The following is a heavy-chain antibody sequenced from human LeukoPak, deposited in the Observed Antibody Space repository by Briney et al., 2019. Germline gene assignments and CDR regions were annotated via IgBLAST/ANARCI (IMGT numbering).Heavy chain of an antibody. CDR3: ARAILGDSVAFEM. CDR2: ISYDGSKE. CDR1: GLTFNSYV. V-gene: IGHV3-30*03. Sequence: GRSLRLSCAASGLTFNSYVMHWVRQAPGKGLEWVALISYDGSKEYYADSVKGRFIIARDNSQDTLSLQMSSLRPEDTALYFCARAILGDSVAFEMWGQGTKVTVSS. D-gene: IGHD5/OR15-5a*01. J-gene: IGHJ3*02.